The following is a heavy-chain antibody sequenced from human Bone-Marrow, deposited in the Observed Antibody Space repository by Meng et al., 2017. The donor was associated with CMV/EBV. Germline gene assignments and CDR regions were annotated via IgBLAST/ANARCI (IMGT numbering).Heavy chain of an antibody. D-gene: IGHD2-21*01. V-gene: IGHV3-30*18. Sequence: LSCATSCFTFSHFGMHWVRQAPGKGLEWVAIVLYDGSREFYADSVKGRFTISRDNSKNTLYLQMNSLRVEDTAVYYCAKDLAGGAADYWGLGTLVTVSS. CDR3: AKDLAGGAADY. CDR1: CFTFSHFG. J-gene: IGHJ4*01. CDR2: VLYDGSRE.